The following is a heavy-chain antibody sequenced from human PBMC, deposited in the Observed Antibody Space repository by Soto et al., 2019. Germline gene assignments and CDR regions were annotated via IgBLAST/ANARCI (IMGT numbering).Heavy chain of an antibody. D-gene: IGHD3-10*01. Sequence: SETLSLSCAVSGGSITSGNSYSWSWIRQPPGSGLEWIGSISQTGATSYNPSLKSRVSVSLDKSKNQFSLRLSSVTAADMAVYYCARAVSPYFGTWFDPWGQGTMVTVSS. CDR3: ARAVSPYFGTWFDP. CDR2: ISQTGAT. J-gene: IGHJ5*02. V-gene: IGHV4-30-2*01. CDR1: GGSITSGNSYS.